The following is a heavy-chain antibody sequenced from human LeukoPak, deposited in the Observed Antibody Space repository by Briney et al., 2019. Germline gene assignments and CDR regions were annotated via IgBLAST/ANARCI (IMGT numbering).Heavy chain of an antibody. CDR2: IKQDGSEK. Sequence: PGGSLRLSCAASGFTFSSYWMSWVRQAPGKGLEWGANIKQDGSEKYYVDSVKGRFTISRDNAKNSLYLQMNSLRAEDTALYYCARETTGDPFDYWGQGTLVTVSS. CDR1: GFTFSSYW. J-gene: IGHJ4*02. CDR3: ARETTGDPFDY. V-gene: IGHV3-7*01. D-gene: IGHD7-27*01.